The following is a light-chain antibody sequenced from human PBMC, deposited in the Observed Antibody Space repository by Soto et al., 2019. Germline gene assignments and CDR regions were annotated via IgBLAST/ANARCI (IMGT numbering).Light chain of an antibody. Sequence: QSALTQPPSASGSPGQSVAISCTGTSSDVGAYNYVAWYQQHPGKVPKLMIYEVSKRPSGVPDRFSGSKSGNTASLTVSGLQDEDEGYYYCSSYAGSNIYVFGTGTKVTVL. CDR2: EVS. V-gene: IGLV2-8*01. CDR1: SSDVGAYNY. CDR3: SSYAGSNIYV. J-gene: IGLJ1*01.